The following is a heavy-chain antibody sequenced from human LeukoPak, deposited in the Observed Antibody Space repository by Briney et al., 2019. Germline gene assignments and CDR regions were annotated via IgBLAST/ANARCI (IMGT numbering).Heavy chain of an antibody. CDR1: GDSVSSYSAA. CDR2: TYYRSKWYN. Sequence: SQTLSLTCVISGDSVSSYSAAWNWIRQSPSRGLEWLGRTYYRSKWYNDYAVSVKSRITINADTSNNRFSLLLNSVTPDDTAVYYCAGHSTNSQESFDMWYQGTMVTVFS. CDR3: AGHSTNSQESFDM. V-gene: IGHV6-1*01. D-gene: IGHD3-10*01. J-gene: IGHJ3*02.